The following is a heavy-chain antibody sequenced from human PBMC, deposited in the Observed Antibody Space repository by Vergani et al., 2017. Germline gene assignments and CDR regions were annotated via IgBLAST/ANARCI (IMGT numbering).Heavy chain of an antibody. D-gene: IGHD5-18*01. CDR1: GFTFSSYW. CDR3: ARENGVDTRGDYMDV. V-gene: IGHV3-7*01. J-gene: IGHJ6*03. Sequence: EVPLVESGGGLVQPGGSLRLSCAASGFTFSSYWMSWVRQAPGKGLEWVANIKQDGSEKYYVDSVKGGFTISRDKDKNALCLEMNSLRDEDTAVYYCARENGVDTRGDYMDVWGKGTTVTVS. CDR2: IKQDGSEK.